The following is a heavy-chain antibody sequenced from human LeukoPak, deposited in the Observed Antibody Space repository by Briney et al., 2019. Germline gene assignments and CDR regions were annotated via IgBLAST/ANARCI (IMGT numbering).Heavy chain of an antibody. D-gene: IGHD3-22*01. CDR2: IGAYKGNT. CDR1: GYTFTSYG. J-gene: IGHJ5*02. Sequence: ASVKVSCKASGYTFTSYGISWVRQAPGQGLQWMGWIGAYKGNTNYAQKLQGRVTMTTDTSTSTAYMELRSLRSDDTAVYYCARDLDYYDSSGYYYSTTRNWFDPWGQGTLVTVSS. V-gene: IGHV1-18*01. CDR3: ARDLDYYDSSGYYYSTTRNWFDP.